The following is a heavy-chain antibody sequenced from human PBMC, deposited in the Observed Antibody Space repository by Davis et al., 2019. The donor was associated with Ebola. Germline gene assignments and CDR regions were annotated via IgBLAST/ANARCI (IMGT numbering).Heavy chain of an antibody. CDR2: INSDGSST. CDR1: GFTFSSYW. D-gene: IGHD2-2*01. V-gene: IGHV3-74*01. CDR3: TRSTSVVSSFDP. J-gene: IGHJ5*02. Sequence: PGGSLRLSCAASGFTFSSYWMHWVRQGPGKGLVWVSRINSDGSSTNYADSVKGRFTISRDNAKNTLYLQMNSLRAEDTAVYYCTRSTSVVSSFDPWGQGTLVTVSS.